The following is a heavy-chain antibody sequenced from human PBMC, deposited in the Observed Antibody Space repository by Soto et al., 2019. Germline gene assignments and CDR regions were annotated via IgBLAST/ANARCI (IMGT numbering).Heavy chain of an antibody. CDR1: GGSFSGYY. Sequence: QVQLQQWGAGLLKPSETLSLTCAVYGGSFSGYYWSWIRQPPGKGLEWIGEINHSGSTNYNPSLKSRVTISVDTSKNQFSLKLSSVTAADMAVYYCARGHYGDLYNWFDPWGQGTLVTVSS. D-gene: IGHD4-17*01. V-gene: IGHV4-34*01. CDR2: INHSGST. CDR3: ARGHYGDLYNWFDP. J-gene: IGHJ5*02.